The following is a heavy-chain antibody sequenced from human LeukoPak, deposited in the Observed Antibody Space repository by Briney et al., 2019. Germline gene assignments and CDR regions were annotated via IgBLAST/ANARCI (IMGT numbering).Heavy chain of an antibody. J-gene: IGHJ2*01. V-gene: IGHV3-7*01. CDR1: GFTFSSYW. Sequence: GGSLRLSCAASGFTFSSYWMRWVRQAPGKGLEWVANIKQDGSEKYYVDSVKGRFTISRDNAKNSLYLQMNSLRAEDTAVYYCARRITIFGVVMRYFDLWGRGTLVTVSS. CDR3: ARRITIFGVVMRYFDL. CDR2: IKQDGSEK. D-gene: IGHD3-3*01.